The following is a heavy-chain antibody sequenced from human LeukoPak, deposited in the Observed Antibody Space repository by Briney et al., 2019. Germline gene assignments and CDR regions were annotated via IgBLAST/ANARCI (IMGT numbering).Heavy chain of an antibody. Sequence: GGSLRLSCAASGFTFSSYSMNWVRQAPGKGLEWVSSISSSSYIYYADSVKGRFTISRDSSSKTVFLQMNSLRTEDTAVYYCVREGYYESGSSPTFYFDYWGQGTLVTVSS. D-gene: IGHD3-10*01. V-gene: IGHV3-21*01. J-gene: IGHJ4*02. CDR2: ISSSSYI. CDR1: GFTFSSYS. CDR3: VREGYYESGSSPTFYFDY.